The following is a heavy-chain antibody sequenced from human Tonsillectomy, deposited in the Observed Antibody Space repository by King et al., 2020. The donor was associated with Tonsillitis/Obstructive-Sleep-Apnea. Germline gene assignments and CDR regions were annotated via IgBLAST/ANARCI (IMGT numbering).Heavy chain of an antibody. J-gene: IGHJ6*03. CDR2: FDPSDSYT. Sequence: QLVQSGAEVKKPGESLRISCKGSGYSFTSYWISWVRQMPGKGLEWMGRFDPSDSYTNYSPSFQGHVTISADKSISTAYLQWSSLKASDTAMYYCARHFRDYDFWSGYYTPGYMDVWGKGTTVTVSS. CDR1: GYSFTSYW. CDR3: ARHFRDYDFWSGYYTPGYMDV. D-gene: IGHD3-3*01. V-gene: IGHV5-10-1*01.